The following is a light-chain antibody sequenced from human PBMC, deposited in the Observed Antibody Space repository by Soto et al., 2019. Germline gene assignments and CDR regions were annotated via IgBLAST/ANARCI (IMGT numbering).Light chain of an antibody. Sequence: EIVMTQSPATLSVSPGERATLSCRASQSVSSNLAWYQQQPGQAPRLLIYGASARATGIPARFSGSESGTEFTLTISSLQSGDFAVYYCQQYNNWPPMAFGQGTKVEIK. J-gene: IGKJ1*01. CDR1: QSVSSN. CDR3: QQYNNWPPMA. CDR2: GAS. V-gene: IGKV3-15*01.